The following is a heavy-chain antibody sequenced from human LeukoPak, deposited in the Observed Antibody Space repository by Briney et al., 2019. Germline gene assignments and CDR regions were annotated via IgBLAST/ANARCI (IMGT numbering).Heavy chain of an antibody. CDR2: INPSGGGT. V-gene: IGHV1-46*01. CDR1: GYTFTSYY. Sequence: ASVKVSCKASGYTFTSYYMHWVRQAPGQGLEWMGIINPSGGGTSYAQKFQGRVTMTRDMSTSTVYMELSSLRSEDTAVYYCARDYYDSSGYESDNAFDIWGQGTMVTVSS. CDR3: ARDYYDSSGYESDNAFDI. D-gene: IGHD3-22*01. J-gene: IGHJ3*02.